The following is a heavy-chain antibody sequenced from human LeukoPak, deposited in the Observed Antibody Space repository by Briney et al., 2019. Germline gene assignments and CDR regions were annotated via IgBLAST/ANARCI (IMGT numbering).Heavy chain of an antibody. CDR1: GFTFSSYG. CDR3: ARDWGSYSSSSSWFDP. Sequence: PGGSLRLSCAASGFTFSSYGMHWVRQAPGKGLEWVAVIWYDGSNKYYADSVKGRFTISRDNSKNTLYLQMNSLRAEDTAVYYCARDWGSYSSSSSWFDPWGQGTLVTVSS. D-gene: IGHD6-6*01. J-gene: IGHJ5*02. CDR2: IWYDGSNK. V-gene: IGHV3-33*01.